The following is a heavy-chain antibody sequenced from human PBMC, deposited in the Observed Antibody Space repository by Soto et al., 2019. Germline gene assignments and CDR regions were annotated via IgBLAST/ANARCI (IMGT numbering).Heavy chain of an antibody. D-gene: IGHD3-3*01. V-gene: IGHV4-34*01. CDR1: GGSVNGYY. CDR3: ATRITVFGLLIPPFDP. CDR2: INHTAGT. Sequence: AETLSLTCAVYGGSVNGYYWNWIRQPPGKGLEWIGEINHTAGTHYNPSLKSRVTMSVDTSKNQFSLRLSSVTAADTAIYYCATRITVFGLLIPPFDPWGQGTQGTVSS. J-gene: IGHJ5*02.